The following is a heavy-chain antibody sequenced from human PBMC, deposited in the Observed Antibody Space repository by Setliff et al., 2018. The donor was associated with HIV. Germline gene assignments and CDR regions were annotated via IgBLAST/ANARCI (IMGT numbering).Heavy chain of an antibody. CDR2: IHSSGST. CDR3: ARDKGGTYDGMYYYYYMDV. D-gene: IGHD1-26*01. J-gene: IGHJ6*03. V-gene: IGHV4-4*09. Sequence: PSETLSLTCTVSGGSVNDFYCNWIRQPPGKGPEWIGYIHSSGSTIYNPSLKSRITISLDTSKEQFSLELSSVTAADTAVYFCARDKGGTYDGMYYYYYMDVWGKGTTVTVSS. CDR1: GGSVNDFY.